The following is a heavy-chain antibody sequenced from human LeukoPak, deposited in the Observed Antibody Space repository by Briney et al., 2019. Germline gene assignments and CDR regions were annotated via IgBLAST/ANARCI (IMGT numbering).Heavy chain of an antibody. CDR3: ARGPARRGSAFDC. Sequence: GGSLRLSCAASGFTFSNYWMHWVRQAPGKGLVWVSRINSDGSNTKTADSVQGRFTISRDNANHMLYLEMSSLRAEDTAMYYCARGPARRGSAFDCWGQGVLVIVSS. J-gene: IGHJ4*02. CDR2: INSDGSNT. D-gene: IGHD5-12*01. CDR1: GFTFSNYW. V-gene: IGHV3-74*03.